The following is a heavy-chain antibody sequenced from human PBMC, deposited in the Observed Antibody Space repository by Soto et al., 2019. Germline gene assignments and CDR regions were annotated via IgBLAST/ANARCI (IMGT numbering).Heavy chain of an antibody. CDR2: ISYSGST. CDR3: ARADPDASVGY. V-gene: IGHV4-59*11. CDR1: GGSMSSHY. D-gene: IGHD3-16*01. Sequence: TLSLTCTVSGGSMSSHYWTWLRQPPGKGLEWIGYISYSGSTYYNPSLKSRVTISADTSRNQLSLKLSSVIAADTAVYYCARADPDASVGYWGQGTLVTVSS. J-gene: IGHJ4*02.